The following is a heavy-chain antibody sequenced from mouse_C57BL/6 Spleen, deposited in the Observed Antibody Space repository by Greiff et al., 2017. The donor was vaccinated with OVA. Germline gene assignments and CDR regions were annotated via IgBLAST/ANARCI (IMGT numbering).Heavy chain of an antibody. J-gene: IGHJ3*01. CDR3: ARSRNYSSSRGFAY. Sequence: QVQLQQSGAELVRPGTSVKVSCKASGYAFTNYLIEWVKQRPGQGLEWIGVINPGSGGTNYNEKFKGKATLTADKSSSTAYMQLSSLTSEDSAVYFCARSRNYSSSRGFAYWGQGTLVTVSA. CDR2: INPGSGGT. V-gene: IGHV1-54*01. CDR1: GYAFTNYL. D-gene: IGHD2-5*01.